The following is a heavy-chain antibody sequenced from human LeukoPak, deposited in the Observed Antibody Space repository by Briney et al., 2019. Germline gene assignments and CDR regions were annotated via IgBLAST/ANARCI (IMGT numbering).Heavy chain of an antibody. J-gene: IGHJ3*02. CDR3: AREWYSSGWYGGHDAFDI. D-gene: IGHD6-19*01. V-gene: IGHV1-69*01. CDR2: IIPIFGTA. Sequence: GASVKVSCKASGGTFSSYAISWVRQAPGQGLEWMGGIIPIFGTANYAQKFQGRVTITADESTSTAYMELSSLRSEDTAVYYCAREWYSSGWYGGHDAFDIWGQGTMATVSS. CDR1: GGTFSSYA.